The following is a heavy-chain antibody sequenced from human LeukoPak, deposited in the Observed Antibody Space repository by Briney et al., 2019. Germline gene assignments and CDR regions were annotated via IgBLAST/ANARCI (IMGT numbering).Heavy chain of an antibody. Sequence: PGRSLRLSRAASGFTFDDYAMHWVRQAPGKGLEWVSGISWNSGSIGYADSVKGRFTISRDNAKNSLYLQMNSLRAEDMALYYCAGRLRFFRNDAFDIWGQGTMVTVSS. V-gene: IGHV3-9*03. CDR1: GFTFDDYA. J-gene: IGHJ3*02. D-gene: IGHD3-3*01. CDR2: ISWNSGSI. CDR3: AGRLRFFRNDAFDI.